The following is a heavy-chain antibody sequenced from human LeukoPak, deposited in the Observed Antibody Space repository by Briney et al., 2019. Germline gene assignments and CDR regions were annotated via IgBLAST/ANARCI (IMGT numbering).Heavy chain of an antibody. Sequence: PSETLSLTCAVYGGSFSGYYWSWIRQPPGKGLEWIGYIYYSGSTNYNPSLKSRVTISVDTSKNQFSLKLSSVTAADTAVYYCARRGFGGASHYDYWGQGTLVTVSS. J-gene: IGHJ4*02. D-gene: IGHD3-16*01. V-gene: IGHV4-59*08. CDR1: GGSFSGYY. CDR3: ARRGFGGASHYDY. CDR2: IYYSGST.